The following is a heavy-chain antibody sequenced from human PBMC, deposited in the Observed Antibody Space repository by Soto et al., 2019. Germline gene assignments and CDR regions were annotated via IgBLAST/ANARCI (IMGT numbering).Heavy chain of an antibody. J-gene: IGHJ4*02. D-gene: IGHD3-3*01. CDR3: ARGRVVGYDFWSGYYGPVN. CDR1: GGTCVNHA. CDR2: IIPIFGTA. Sequence: SWKDPYKVSGGTCVNHAISWVRQTPGQGLDWMGGIIPIFGTANYAQKFQGRVTITADESTSTAYMELGSLRSEDTAVYYCARGRVVGYDFWSGYYGPVNWGQGTLVTVSS. V-gene: IGHV1-69*13.